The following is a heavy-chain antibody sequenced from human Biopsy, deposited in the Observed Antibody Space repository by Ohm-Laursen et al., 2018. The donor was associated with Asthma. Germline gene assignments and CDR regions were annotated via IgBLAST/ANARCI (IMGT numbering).Heavy chain of an antibody. D-gene: IGHD3-3*01. Sequence: ASVKVSCKDSGYTFINYAIHWVHQAPGQRLEWMGWINAGNGNTKYSQKFQGRVTITRDTSASTAYMELSRLRSEDTAVYYCARTYYDFLPWQVNAAFAIWGQGTLVTVSS. CDR2: INAGNGNT. J-gene: IGHJ3*02. CDR1: GYTFINYA. CDR3: ARTYYDFLPWQVNAAFAI. V-gene: IGHV1-3*01.